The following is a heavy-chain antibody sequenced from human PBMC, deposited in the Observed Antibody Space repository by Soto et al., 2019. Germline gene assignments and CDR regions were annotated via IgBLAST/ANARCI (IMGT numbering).Heavy chain of an antibody. CDR3: AIGIYDSSGYYTRVFDY. CDR2: VHYTGST. Sequence: SETLSLTCTVSCGSISSYYWSWIRQPPGKGLEWIGYVHYTGSTNYNSPLKSRVTISVDTSKNQFSLKLSSVTAADTAVYYCAIGIYDSSGYYTRVFDYWGPGTLVTVSS. V-gene: IGHV4-59*01. D-gene: IGHD3-22*01. CDR1: CGSISSYY. J-gene: IGHJ4*02.